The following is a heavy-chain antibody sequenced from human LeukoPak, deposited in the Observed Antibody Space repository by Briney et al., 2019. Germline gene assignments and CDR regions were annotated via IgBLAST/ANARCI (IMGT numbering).Heavy chain of an antibody. Sequence: GGSLGLSCSASGFTFSSYAMSWVRQAPAKGLEWVSAINGSGGSAYCADSVKGRFTISRDNSKNTLYLQIKSLRAEDTAVYYGAKGPPRARVFGVVLILPYFDYWGEGTLVTVSS. CDR2: INGSGGSA. V-gene: IGHV3-23*01. CDR3: AKGPPRARVFGVVLILPYFDY. CDR1: GFTFSSYA. D-gene: IGHD3-3*01. J-gene: IGHJ4*02.